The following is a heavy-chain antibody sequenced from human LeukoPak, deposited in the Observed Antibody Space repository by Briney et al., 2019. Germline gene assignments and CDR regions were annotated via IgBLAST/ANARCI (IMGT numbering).Heavy chain of an antibody. J-gene: IGHJ4*02. CDR1: GFTFSSYA. CDR3: ASGPIRDYGGNSGDY. V-gene: IGHV3-64*01. Sequence: GGSLRLSCAASGFTFSSYAMHWVRQAPGKGLEYVSAISSNGGSTYYANSVKGRFTISRDNSKNTLYLQMGSLRAEDMAVYYCASGPIRDYGGNSGDYWGQGTLVTVSS. D-gene: IGHD4-23*01. CDR2: ISSNGGST.